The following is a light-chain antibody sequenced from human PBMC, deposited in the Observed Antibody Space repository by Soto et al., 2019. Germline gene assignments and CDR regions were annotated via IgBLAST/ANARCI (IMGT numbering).Light chain of an antibody. CDR2: AAS. V-gene: IGKV1-39*01. J-gene: IGKJ5*01. Sequence: DIKMTQSPSSLSASVGDRVTITCRASQSISSYLNWYQQKPGKAPKLLIYAASSLQRGVPSRFSGSGSGTDFTLTISSLQPEDFATYYCQQSYSTPPITFGQGTRLENK. CDR1: QSISSY. CDR3: QQSYSTPPIT.